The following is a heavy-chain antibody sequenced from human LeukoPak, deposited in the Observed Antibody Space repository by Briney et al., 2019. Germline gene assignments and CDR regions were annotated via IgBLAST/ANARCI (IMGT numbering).Heavy chain of an antibody. CDR2: IRSKAYGGTT. CDR3: TRVGIAVAATGYYYMDV. CDR1: GFTFGDYA. D-gene: IGHD6-19*01. Sequence: PGRSLRLSCTASGFTFGDYAMSWVRQAPGKGLEWVGFIRSKAYGGTTEYAASVKGRFTISRDDSKSIAYLQMNSLKTEDTAMYYCTRVGIAVAATGYYYMDVWGKGTTVTVSS. V-gene: IGHV3-49*04. J-gene: IGHJ6*03.